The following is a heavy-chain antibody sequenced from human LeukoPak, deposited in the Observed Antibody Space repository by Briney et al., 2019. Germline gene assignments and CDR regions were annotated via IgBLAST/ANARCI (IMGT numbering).Heavy chain of an antibody. CDR1: GYTFTGYY. J-gene: IGHJ4*02. CDR3: ARDLYSSSWYGFDY. V-gene: IGHV1-2*02. Sequence: GASVKVSCTASGYTFTGYYMHWVRQAPGQGLEWMGWINLNSGGTNYAPKFQGRVTMTRDTSISTAYMELSRLRSDDTAVYFCARDLYSSSWYGFDYWGQGTLVTVPS. CDR2: INLNSGGT. D-gene: IGHD6-13*01.